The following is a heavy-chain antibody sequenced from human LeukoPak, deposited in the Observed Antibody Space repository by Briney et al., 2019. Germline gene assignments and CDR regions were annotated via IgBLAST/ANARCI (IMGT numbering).Heavy chain of an antibody. J-gene: IGHJ4*02. CDR3: AKGKRVGSPYYFDS. Sequence: GGSLRLSCAASGISFTSFAMTWVRQAPGKGLEWASVITGSGRTFYAASVEGRFTISRDNSKNTLSLQLDSLTADDTAIYYCAKGKRVGSPYYFDSWGQGTLVTVSS. D-gene: IGHD6-6*01. CDR2: ITGSGRT. V-gene: IGHV3-23*01. CDR1: GISFTSFA.